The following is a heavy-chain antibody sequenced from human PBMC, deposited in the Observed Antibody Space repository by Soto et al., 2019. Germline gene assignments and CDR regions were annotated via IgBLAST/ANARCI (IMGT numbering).Heavy chain of an antibody. J-gene: IGHJ5*02. CDR3: ARVIPGAEAWFHP. CDR1: GNTFTNFG. V-gene: IGHV1-18*01. Sequence: QGQLVQSGVEVKKPGASVKVSCSASGNTFTNFGVTWVRQAPGHGLAWMGWISPYTDDPSYAQKFQGRVTMTIDTSTSTAYLDLRSLTSDYTAVYYCARVIPGAEAWFHPWGQGTLVTVSS. CDR2: ISPYTDDP. D-gene: IGHD2-2*01.